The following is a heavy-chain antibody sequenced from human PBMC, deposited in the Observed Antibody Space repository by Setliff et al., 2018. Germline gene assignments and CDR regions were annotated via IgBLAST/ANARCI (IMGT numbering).Heavy chain of an antibody. Sequence: LSLTCAASRFTFSSYAMSWVRQAPGKGLGWVSAISGSGGSTYDADSVKGRFTTPRDNSTNTLYLKMNSIRAEDTAIYYCAKIWGAYCTGNRCHSDPPHWDNWGQGTLVTVSS. D-gene: IGHD2-15*01. CDR1: RFTFSSYA. V-gene: IGHV3-23*01. CDR2: ISGSGGST. J-gene: IGHJ4*02. CDR3: AKIWGAYCTGNRCHSDPPHWDN.